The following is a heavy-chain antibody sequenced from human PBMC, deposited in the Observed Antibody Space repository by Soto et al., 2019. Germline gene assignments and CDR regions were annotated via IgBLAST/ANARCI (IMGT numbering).Heavy chain of an antibody. D-gene: IGHD3-10*01. CDR2: VYYSGSA. V-gene: IGHV4-39*02. J-gene: IGHJ4*02. CDR3: ARRPLVRGIIPYYFDY. Sequence: QLQLLESGPGLVKPSETLSLTCTVSGGSVSNNSYYWGWIRQPPGKRLEWIGSVYYSGSAYYNPSLKSRLTISVDTSMNHFSLKLGSVTAADTAIYYCARRPLVRGIIPYYFDYWGQGTLVTVSS. CDR1: GGSVSNNSYY.